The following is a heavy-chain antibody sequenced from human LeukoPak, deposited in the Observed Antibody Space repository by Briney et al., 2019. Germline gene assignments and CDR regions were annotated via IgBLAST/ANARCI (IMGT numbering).Heavy chain of an antibody. CDR1: GGSISSSSYY. CDR2: IYYSGST. Sequence: PSETLSLTCTVSGGSISSSSYYWGWIRQPPGKGLEWIGSIYYSGSTYYNPSLKSRVTISVDTSKNQFSLKLSSVTAADTAVYYCAGHSSTNWFDPWGQGTLVTVSS. J-gene: IGHJ5*02. CDR3: AGHSSTNWFDP. V-gene: IGHV4-39*01.